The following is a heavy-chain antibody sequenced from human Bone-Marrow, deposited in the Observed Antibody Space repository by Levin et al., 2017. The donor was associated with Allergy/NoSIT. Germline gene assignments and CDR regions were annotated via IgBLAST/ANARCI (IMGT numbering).Heavy chain of an antibody. CDR1: GFTFSSYG. V-gene: IGHV3-30*18. D-gene: IGHD5-24*01. CDR2: ISYDGSNK. Sequence: GGSLRLSCAASGFTFSSYGMHWVRQAPGKGLEWVAVISYDGSNKYYADSVKGRFTISRDNSKNTLYLQMNSLRAEDTAVYYCAKGNRDGYNFDVAWGQGTLVTVSS. J-gene: IGHJ5*02. CDR3: AKGNRDGYNFDVA.